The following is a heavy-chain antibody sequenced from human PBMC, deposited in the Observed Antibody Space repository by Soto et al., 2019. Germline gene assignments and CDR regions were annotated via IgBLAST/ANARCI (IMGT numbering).Heavy chain of an antibody. V-gene: IGHV5-51*01. J-gene: IGHJ4*02. CDR1: GYSFTSYW. D-gene: IGHD3-22*01. CDR2: IYPDDSDT. CDR3: ARSPYYYDSSGQFDY. Sequence: PGESLKISCKGSGYSFTSYWIGWVRQMPGKGLEWMGIIYPDDSDTRYSPSFQGQVTISADKSISTAYLQWSSLKASDTAMYYCARSPYYYDSSGQFDYWGQGALVTVSS.